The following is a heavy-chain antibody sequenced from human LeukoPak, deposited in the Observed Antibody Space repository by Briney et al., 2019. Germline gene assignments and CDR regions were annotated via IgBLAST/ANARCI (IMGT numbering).Heavy chain of an antibody. V-gene: IGHV4-39*07. CDR1: GGSISSSSYY. Sequence: SETLSLTCTVSGGSISSSSYYWGWIRQPPGKGLEWIGSIYYSGSTYYNPSLKSRVTISVDTSKNQFSLKLSSVTAADTAVYYCAREDWYYDYWGQGTLVTVSS. CDR3: AREDWYYDY. D-gene: IGHD3-9*01. J-gene: IGHJ4*02. CDR2: IYYSGST.